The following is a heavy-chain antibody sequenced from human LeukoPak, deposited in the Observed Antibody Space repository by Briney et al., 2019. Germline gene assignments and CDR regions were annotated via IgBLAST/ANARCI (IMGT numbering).Heavy chain of an antibody. D-gene: IGHD6-13*01. CDR3: ASGHSSSSLGHSYDAFDI. J-gene: IGHJ3*02. CDR2: IYHSGST. CDR1: GGSISSGGYA. V-gene: IGHV4-30-2*01. Sequence: PSETLSLTCTVSGGSISSGGYAWSWIRQPPGKGLEWIGYIYHSGSTYYNPSLKSRVTISVDRSKNQLSLKLSSVTAADTAVYYCASGHSSSSLGHSYDAFDIWGQGTMVTVSS.